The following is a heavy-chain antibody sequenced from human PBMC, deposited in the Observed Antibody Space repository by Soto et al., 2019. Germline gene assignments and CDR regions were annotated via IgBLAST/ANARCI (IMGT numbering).Heavy chain of an antibody. V-gene: IGHV1-8*01. CDR3: ARETTRRGDDY. Sequence: ASVKVSCKASGYTFTSYDINWVRQATGQGLEWMGWMNPNSGNTVYAQKFQGRVTMTMNTSISTAYMELSSLRSEDTAVYYCARETTRRGDDYWGQGTLVTVSS. CDR2: MNPNSGNT. CDR1: GYTFTSYD. D-gene: IGHD2-15*01. J-gene: IGHJ4*02.